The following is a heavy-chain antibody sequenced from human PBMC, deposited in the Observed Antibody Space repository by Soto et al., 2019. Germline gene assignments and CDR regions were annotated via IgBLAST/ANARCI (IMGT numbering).Heavy chain of an antibody. CDR1: GNTFTNYY. D-gene: IGHD2-21*02. CDR3: ARGGHVVVVTAAFDS. CDR2: INPSGGHT. Sequence: QVQLMQSGAEVKKPGASVKVSCKASGNTFTNYYIHWVRQAPGQGLEWMGTINPSGGHTTYAQKFLGRVTMTRDTSTRTLYMGLTSLRSEDTAVYYCARGGHVVVVTAAFDSWGQGPLVPVSS. V-gene: IGHV1-46*01. J-gene: IGHJ4*02.